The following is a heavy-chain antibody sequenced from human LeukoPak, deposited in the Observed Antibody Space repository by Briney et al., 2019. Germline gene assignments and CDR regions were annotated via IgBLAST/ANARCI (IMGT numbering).Heavy chain of an antibody. D-gene: IGHD5-24*01. V-gene: IGHV4-34*01. CDR3: ARPGDGYSFDY. J-gene: IGHJ4*02. CDR2: INHSGST. Sequence: SETLSLTCAVYGGSFSGYYWSWIRQPPGKGLEWIGEINHSGSTNYNPSLKSRVTISVDTSKNQFSLKLSSMTAADTAVYYCARPGDGYSFDYWGQGTLVTVSS. CDR1: GGSFSGYY.